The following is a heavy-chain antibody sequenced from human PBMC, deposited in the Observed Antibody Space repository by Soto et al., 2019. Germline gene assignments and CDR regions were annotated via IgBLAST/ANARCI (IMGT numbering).Heavy chain of an antibody. Sequence: QVQLQESGPGLVKPSQTLSLTCTVSGGSISSGGYYWSWIRQHPGKGLEWIGYIYYSGSTYYNPSLKSRVTISVDTSKNQFSLKLSSVTAADTAVYYCARHLPYYYDRSGYDDAFDIWGQGTMVTVSS. J-gene: IGHJ3*02. D-gene: IGHD3-22*01. CDR2: IYYSGST. V-gene: IGHV4-31*03. CDR3: ARHLPYYYDRSGYDDAFDI. CDR1: GGSISSGGYY.